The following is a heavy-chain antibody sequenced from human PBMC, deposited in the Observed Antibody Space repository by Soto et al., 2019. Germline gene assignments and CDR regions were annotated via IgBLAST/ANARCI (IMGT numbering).Heavy chain of an antibody. CDR3: AREVGGETPYFDY. CDR2: IYYTGRT. J-gene: IGHJ4*02. CDR1: GGSISSYY. D-gene: IGHD3-10*01. Sequence: QVQLQESGPGLVKPSETLSLTCTVSGGSISSYYWSWIRQSPERGLEWIGYIYYTGRTNYNPSLQSRVTISVDTSKNQFSLRLNSVTAADTAVYYCAREVGGETPYFDYWGQGTLVTVSS. V-gene: IGHV4-59*01.